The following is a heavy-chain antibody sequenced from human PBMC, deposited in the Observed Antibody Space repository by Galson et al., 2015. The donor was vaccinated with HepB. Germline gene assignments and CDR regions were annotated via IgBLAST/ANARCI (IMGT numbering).Heavy chain of an antibody. Sequence: SVKVSCKASGYTFTSYGISWVRQAPGQGLEWMGWISAYNGNTNYAQKLQGRVTMTTDTSTSTAYMELRSLRSDDTAVYYCARGLDYDSSGYWRGNWFDPWGQGTLVTVSS. J-gene: IGHJ5*02. CDR3: ARGLDYDSSGYWRGNWFDP. V-gene: IGHV1-18*01. CDR1: GYTFTSYG. D-gene: IGHD3-22*01. CDR2: ISAYNGNT.